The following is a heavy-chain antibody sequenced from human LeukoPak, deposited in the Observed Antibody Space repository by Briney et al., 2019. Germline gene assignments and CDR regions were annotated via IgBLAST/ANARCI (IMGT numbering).Heavy chain of an antibody. CDR2: IYYSGST. D-gene: IGHD2-2*01. CDR3: AREEAGIVVVPAARGHAFDI. V-gene: IGHV4-30-4*08. Sequence: SETLSLTCTVSGGSISSGDCYWSWIRQPPGKGLEWIGYIYYSGSTYYNPSLKSRVTISVDTSKNQFSLKLSSVTAADTAVYYCAREEAGIVVVPAARGHAFDIWGQGTMVTVSS. CDR1: GGSISSGDCY. J-gene: IGHJ3*02.